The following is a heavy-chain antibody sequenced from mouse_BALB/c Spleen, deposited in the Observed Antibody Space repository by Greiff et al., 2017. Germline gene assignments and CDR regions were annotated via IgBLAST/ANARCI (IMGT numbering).Heavy chain of an antibody. J-gene: IGHJ2*01. D-gene: IGHD1-1*01. V-gene: IGHV14-3*02. CDR3: ARNPFTTVVAPDY. CDR1: GFNIKDTY. Sequence: EVQLQQSGAELVKPGASVKLSCTASGFNIKDTYMHWVKQRPEQGLEWIGRIDPANGNTKYDPKFQGKATITADTSSNTAYLQLSSLTSEDTAVYYYARNPFTTVVAPDYWGQGTTLTVSS. CDR2: IDPANGNT.